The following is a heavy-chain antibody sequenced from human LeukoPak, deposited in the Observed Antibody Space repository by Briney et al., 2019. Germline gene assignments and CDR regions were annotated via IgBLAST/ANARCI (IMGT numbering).Heavy chain of an antibody. D-gene: IGHD3-22*01. CDR2: ITPIFGSA. V-gene: IGHV1-69*13. CDR1: GGTFSSYA. J-gene: IGHJ4*02. Sequence: SVKVSCKASGGTFSSYAISWVRQAPGQGFEWMGGITPIFGSANFAQKFQGRVSITADESTSTAFMELSSLRSEDTAVYYCAREWGLESSGYYYAYWGQGTLVTVSS. CDR3: AREWGLESSGYYYAY.